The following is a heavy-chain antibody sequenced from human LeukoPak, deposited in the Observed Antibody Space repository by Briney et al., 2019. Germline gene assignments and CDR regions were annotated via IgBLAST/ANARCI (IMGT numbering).Heavy chain of an antibody. J-gene: IGHJ4*02. Sequence: GGSLRLSCAASGFTFTDYYMSWIRQAPGKGLEWISYISPTGSRIYYTDSVKGRFTISRDNAKKSLILQMNSLRADDTAVYYCARDRDYYDSIGYYYEGGSLDYWGQGTLVTVSS. CDR3: ARDRDYYDSIGYYYEGGSLDY. V-gene: IGHV3-11*01. CDR1: GFTFTDYY. D-gene: IGHD3-22*01. CDR2: ISPTGSRI.